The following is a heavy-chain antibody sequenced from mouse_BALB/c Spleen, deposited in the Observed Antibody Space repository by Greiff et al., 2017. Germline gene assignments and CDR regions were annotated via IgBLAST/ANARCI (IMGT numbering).Heavy chain of an antibody. J-gene: IGHJ4*01. D-gene: IGHD4-1*01. Sequence: QVQLQQSGAELMQPGASVKISCKATGYTFSSYWIEWVKQRPGHGLEWIGVILPGSGSTNYNEKFKGKATFTADTSSNTAYMQLSSLTSEDSAVYYCASGGTGTLYYAMDYWGQGTSVTVSS. CDR3: ASGGTGTLYYAMDY. CDR2: ILPGSGST. CDR1: GYTFSSYW. V-gene: IGHV1-9*01.